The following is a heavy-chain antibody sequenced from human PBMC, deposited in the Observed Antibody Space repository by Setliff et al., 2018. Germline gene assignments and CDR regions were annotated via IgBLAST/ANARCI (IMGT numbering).Heavy chain of an antibody. D-gene: IGHD1-7*01. Sequence: GGSLRLSCAASGFTFSDYYMGWIRQTPGKGLEWVSYIKSTNSLTDYADSVKGRFTTSRDNAKNSLSLQMNGLRADDTAMYYCARDQFRNSGGLYSWGQGILVTVSS. CDR2: IKSTNSLT. CDR1: GFTFSDYY. J-gene: IGHJ5*02. V-gene: IGHV3-11*06. CDR3: ARDQFRNSGGLYS.